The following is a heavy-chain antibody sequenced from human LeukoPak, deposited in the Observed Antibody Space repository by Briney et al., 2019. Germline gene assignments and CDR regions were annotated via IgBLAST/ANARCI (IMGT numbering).Heavy chain of an antibody. V-gene: IGHV3-48*01. J-gene: IGHJ4*02. Sequence: GGSLRLSCVASGFTFSSYSMNWVRQAPGKGLEWVSYITRSSSAKFYADSVKGRFTISRDNAENLLYLQMNSLRAEDTAVYYCTRDQEESDYWGQGTLVTVSS. CDR2: ITRSSSAK. CDR1: GFTFSSYS. CDR3: TRDQEESDY.